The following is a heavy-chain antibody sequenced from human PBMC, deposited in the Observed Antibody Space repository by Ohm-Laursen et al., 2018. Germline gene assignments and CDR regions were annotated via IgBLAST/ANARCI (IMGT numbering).Heavy chain of an antibody. Sequence: SLRLSCAASGLTVRSIYLSWAAQAPGKGLEWVSVIYSGGSTYYADSVKGRFTISRDNSKNTVYLQMNSLRVEDTAVYYCAKSAGHSDYWGQGTLVTVSS. CDR2: IYSGGST. CDR1: GLTVRSIY. V-gene: IGHV3-53*01. CDR3: AKSAGHSDY. D-gene: IGHD6-13*01. J-gene: IGHJ4*02.